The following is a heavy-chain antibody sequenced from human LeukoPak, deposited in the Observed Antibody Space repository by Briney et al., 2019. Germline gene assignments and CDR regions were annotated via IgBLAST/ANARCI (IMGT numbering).Heavy chain of an antibody. CDR3: ARDLSGITGYTYGRGIDY. CDR1: GFTFSSYS. CDR2: ISSSSSYI. Sequence: PGGSLRLSCAASGFTFSSYSMNWVRQAPGKGLEWVSSISSSSSYIYYADSVKGRFTISRDNAKTSLYLQMNSLRAEGTAVYYCARDLSGITGYTYGRGIDYWGQGTLVTVSS. D-gene: IGHD5-18*01. J-gene: IGHJ4*02. V-gene: IGHV3-21*01.